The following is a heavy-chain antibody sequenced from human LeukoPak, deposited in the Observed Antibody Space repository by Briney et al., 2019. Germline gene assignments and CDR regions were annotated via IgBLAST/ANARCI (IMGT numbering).Heavy chain of an antibody. D-gene: IGHD4-11*01. CDR2: VQHIGGET. V-gene: IGHV3-7*01. CDR3: ATYSILNAREFRY. J-gene: IGHJ1*01. CDR1: GFTFSSYW. Sequence: GGSLRLSCAASGFTFSSYWMSWVRQAPGKGLEWVANVQHIGGETYYVDSVKGRFTTSRDNAKNSVYLQMNSLGADDTAVYYCATYSILNAREFRYWGQGTLVTVTS.